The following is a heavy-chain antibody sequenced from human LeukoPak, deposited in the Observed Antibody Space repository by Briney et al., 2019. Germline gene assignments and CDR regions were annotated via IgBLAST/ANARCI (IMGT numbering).Heavy chain of an antibody. CDR1: GFKFEDHT. Sequence: TGGSLRLSCGASGFKFEDHTMHWVRQAPGKGLEWISGITASSVTLDYADSVRGRFTISRDDAKNSLFLQMNSLRAEDTALYYCATATWRSPFNFWGQGTLVTVSS. J-gene: IGHJ4*02. CDR2: ITASSVTL. CDR3: ATATWRSPFNF. V-gene: IGHV3-9*01.